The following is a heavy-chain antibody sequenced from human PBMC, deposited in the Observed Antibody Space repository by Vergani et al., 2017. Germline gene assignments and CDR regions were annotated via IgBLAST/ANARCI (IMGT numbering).Heavy chain of an antibody. V-gene: IGHV2-70*04. J-gene: IGHJ4*02. D-gene: IGHD7-27*01. CDR2: IDWDDDK. CDR1: GFSLSTSGMR. Sequence: QVTLKESGPALVKPTQTLTLTCTFSGFSLSTSGMRVSWIRQPPGKALEWLARIDWDDDKFYSTSLKTRLTISKDTSKNQVVLTMTNMDPVDTATYYCARSSNWGSTCFDYWGQGTLVTVSP. CDR3: ARSSNWGSTCFDY.